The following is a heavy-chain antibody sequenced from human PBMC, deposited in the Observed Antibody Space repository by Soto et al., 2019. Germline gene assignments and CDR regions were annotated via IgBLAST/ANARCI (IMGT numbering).Heavy chain of an antibody. CDR1: GGSIRNYN. CDR3: VRQGIGVLHGLADV. Sequence: PSETPSLTCTVSGGSIRNYNLARIRPPPGKGLEWIGYFRSSGGTSDNPSLKSRVAISADASTKQFSLTLSSVTAADTAVYYCVRQGIGVLHGLADVWGQGTTVTVSS. D-gene: IGHD1-26*01. CDR2: FRSSGGT. J-gene: IGHJ6*02. V-gene: IGHV4-59*08.